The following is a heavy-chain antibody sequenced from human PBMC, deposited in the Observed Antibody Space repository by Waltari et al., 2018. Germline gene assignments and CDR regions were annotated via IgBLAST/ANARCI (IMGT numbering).Heavy chain of an antibody. Sequence: EVQLVESGGGLVQPGRSLRLSCAASGFTFDDYAMHWVRQAPGKGLEWVSGISWNSGSIGYADSVKGRFTISRDNAKNSLYLQMNSLRAEDMALYYCARGLGYFDYWGQGTLVTVSS. CDR1: GFTFDDYA. D-gene: IGHD3-16*01. CDR2: ISWNSGSI. CDR3: ARGLGYFDY. J-gene: IGHJ4*02. V-gene: IGHV3-9*03.